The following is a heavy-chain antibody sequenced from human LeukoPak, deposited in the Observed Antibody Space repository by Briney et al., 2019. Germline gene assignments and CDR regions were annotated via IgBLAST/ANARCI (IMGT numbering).Heavy chain of an antibody. J-gene: IGHJ4*02. D-gene: IGHD3-3*01. V-gene: IGHV3-30*02. CDR3: AKDLMDDFWSGTDY. CDR1: GFTFSSYG. CDR2: IRYDGSNK. Sequence: GGSLRLSCAASGFTFSSYGMHWVRQAPGKGLEWVAFIRYDGSNKYYADSVKGRFTISRDNSKNTLYLQMNSLRAEDTAVYYCAKDLMDDFWSGTDYWGQGTLVTVSS.